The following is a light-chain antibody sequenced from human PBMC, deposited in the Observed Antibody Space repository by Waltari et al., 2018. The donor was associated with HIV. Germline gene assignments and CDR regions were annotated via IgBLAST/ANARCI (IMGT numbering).Light chain of an antibody. CDR2: KTS. CDR3: QQYSSFPIT. V-gene: IGKV1-5*03. CDR1: HNVWTW. Sequence: DIQMTQSPSTLSASIVARASITCRASHNVWTWLAWLQQKPCKAPSLLISKTSTLESGDPTNFSGSGSGTYFTLTISALRPDDLASYFCQQYSSFPITFGQGTKL. J-gene: IGKJ2*01.